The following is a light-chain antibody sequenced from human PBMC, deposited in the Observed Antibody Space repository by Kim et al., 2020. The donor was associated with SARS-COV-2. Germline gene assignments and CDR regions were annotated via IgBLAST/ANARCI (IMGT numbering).Light chain of an antibody. Sequence: ASVGDRVPITCRASQCIRNYLAWYQQKPGEVPKLLIYAAATLQSGVPSRFSGSESGTDFILTISSLQPEDVATYYCQKYNSALWTFGQGTKVEIK. CDR1: QCIRNY. CDR3: QKYNSALWT. V-gene: IGKV1-27*01. J-gene: IGKJ1*01. CDR2: AAA.